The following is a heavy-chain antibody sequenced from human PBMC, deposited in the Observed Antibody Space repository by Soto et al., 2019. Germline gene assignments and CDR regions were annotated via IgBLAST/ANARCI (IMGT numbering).Heavy chain of an antibody. D-gene: IGHD1-1*01. CDR1: GYDFTTYG. CDR2: ISAHNGNT. CDR3: SRGRYGDY. V-gene: IGHV1-18*01. Sequence: QVHLVQSGAEVKKSGASVKVSCKGSGYDFTTYGITWVRQAPGQGLEWMAWISAHNGNTDYAQKLQGRVTVTRDTSTSTAYRELRSLRSDDTAVYYCSRGRYGDYWGKGALVTVSS. J-gene: IGHJ4*02.